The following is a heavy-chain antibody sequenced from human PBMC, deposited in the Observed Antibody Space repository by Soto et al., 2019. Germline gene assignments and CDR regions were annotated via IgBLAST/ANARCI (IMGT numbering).Heavy chain of an antibody. D-gene: IGHD1-26*01. J-gene: IGHJ6*02. CDR2: IYSTGGT. CDR1: GDSIGRFY. Sequence: PSETLSLTCNVSGDSIGRFYWSWIRQSAEKGLEWIGRIYSTGGTAYNPALEGRITISLDRSNNHASLEMNSVTAADTAVYFCARDLSGTGLDIWGRGTRVTVS. CDR3: ARDLSGTGLDI. V-gene: IGHV4-4*07.